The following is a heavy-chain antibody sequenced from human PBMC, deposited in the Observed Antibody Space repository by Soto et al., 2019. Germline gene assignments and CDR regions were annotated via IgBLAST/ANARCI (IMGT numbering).Heavy chain of an antibody. CDR3: ARNMDYYYGRGSGNGHGV. CDR1: GYTFTAYH. D-gene: IGHD3-10*02. J-gene: IGHJ6*01. CDR2: INPKFGDT. V-gene: IGHV1-2*02. Sequence: QVQLVQSGAEVKEPGDSVRVSCEASGYTFTAYHIHWVRQAPGQGLEWMGWINPKFGDTTYAQDFQGRVSMNRDMSLSRVYMELSRLTSDDTAIYYCARNMDYYYGRGSGNGHGVWGQGTTVTVFS.